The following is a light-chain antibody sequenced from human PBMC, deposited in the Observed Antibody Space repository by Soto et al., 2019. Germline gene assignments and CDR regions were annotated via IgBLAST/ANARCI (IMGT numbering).Light chain of an antibody. CDR3: QQLNSYPRT. CDR1: QGMSSY. V-gene: IGKV1-9*01. J-gene: IGKJ1*01. CDR2: AAS. Sequence: DIPLTQSPSFLSASVGDRVTITCRASQGMSSYLAWYQQKPGKAPKLLIYAASTLQSGVPSRFSGSGSGTEFTFTISSLQPEDFATYYCQQLNSYPRTFGQGTKVEIK.